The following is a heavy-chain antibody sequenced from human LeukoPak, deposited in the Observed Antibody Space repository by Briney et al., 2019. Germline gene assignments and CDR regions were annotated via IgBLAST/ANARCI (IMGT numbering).Heavy chain of an antibody. CDR1: GYTFTGYY. CDR3: ARARADYVWGSYRYDFDY. D-gene: IGHD3-16*02. CDR2: INPNSGGT. V-gene: IGHV1-2*04. J-gene: IGHJ4*02. Sequence: ASVKVSCKASGYTFTGYYMHWVRQAPGQGLEWMGWINPNSGGTNYAQKFQGWVTMTRDTSISTAYMELSRLRSDDTAVYYCARARADYVWGSYRYDFDYWGQETLVTVSS.